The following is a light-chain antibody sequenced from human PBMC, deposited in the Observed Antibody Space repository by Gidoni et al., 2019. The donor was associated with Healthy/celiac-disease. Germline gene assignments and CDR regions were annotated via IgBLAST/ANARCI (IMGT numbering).Light chain of an antibody. V-gene: IGKV3-11*01. CDR1: QSVSSY. CDR2: DAS. J-gene: IGKJ2*01. Sequence: EIVLTQYPATLSLSPGERATLSCRASQSVSSYLAWYQQKPGQAPRLLIYDASNRATGIPARFSGSGSGTDFTLTISSLEPEDFAVYYCQQRSNWPLMYTFGQGTKLEI. CDR3: QQRSNWPLMYT.